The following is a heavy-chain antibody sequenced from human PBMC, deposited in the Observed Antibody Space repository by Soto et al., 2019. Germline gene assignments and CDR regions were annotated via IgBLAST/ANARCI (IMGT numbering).Heavy chain of an antibody. Sequence: GSGPTLVNPTQTLTLTCTFSGFSLSTSGVGVGWIRQPPGKALEWLALIYWNDDKRYSPSLKSRLTITKDTSKNQVVLTMTNMDPVDTATYYCAHSPSLSPWLVPTVGYFDYWGQGTLVTVSS. CDR2: IYWNDDK. J-gene: IGHJ4*02. D-gene: IGHD6-19*01. CDR3: AHSPSLSPWLVPTVGYFDY. CDR1: GFSLSTSGVG. V-gene: IGHV2-5*01.